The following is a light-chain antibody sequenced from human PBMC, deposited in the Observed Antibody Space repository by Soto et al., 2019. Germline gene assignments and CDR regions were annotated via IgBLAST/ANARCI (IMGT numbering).Light chain of an antibody. CDR2: HDD. J-gene: IGLJ3*02. Sequence: QSALTQPPSASGTPGQRVTVSCSGGNSNIGNNIVNWYQQLPGTAPKLLIYHDDQRTSRVPDRFSAFKSGTYASLAVIGLQSEDGADYYCGTWDDNLNAPVFGGGTKLTVL. V-gene: IGLV1-44*01. CDR3: GTWDDNLNAPV. CDR1: NSNIGNNI.